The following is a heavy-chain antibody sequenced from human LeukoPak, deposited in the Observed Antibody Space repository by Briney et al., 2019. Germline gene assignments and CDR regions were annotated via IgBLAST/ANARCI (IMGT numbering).Heavy chain of an antibody. Sequence: GGSLRLSCAASGFTFSSYIMHWVRQAPGKGLVWVSRIDDGSTTTYAESVKGRFTISRDNAKNTLYLQMNGLRAEDTAVYYCARDRDGYNYWGQGTLVTVSS. D-gene: IGHD5-24*01. V-gene: IGHV3-74*01. CDR2: IDDGSTT. CDR3: ARDRDGYNY. J-gene: IGHJ4*02. CDR1: GFTFSSYI.